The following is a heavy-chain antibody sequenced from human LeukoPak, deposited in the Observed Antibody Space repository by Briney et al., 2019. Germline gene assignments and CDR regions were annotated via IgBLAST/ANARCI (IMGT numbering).Heavy chain of an antibody. CDR1: GYIFTSYW. J-gene: IGHJ3*02. CDR3: ARPRDGVIDAFDI. D-gene: IGHD3-3*01. V-gene: IGHV5-51*01. Sequence: GESLKISCKGSGYIFTSYWIGWVRQMPGKGLEWMGIIYPGDSDTRYSPSFQGQVTTSADKSISTAYLQWSSLKASDTAMYYCARPRDGVIDAFDIWGQGTMVTVSS. CDR2: IYPGDSDT.